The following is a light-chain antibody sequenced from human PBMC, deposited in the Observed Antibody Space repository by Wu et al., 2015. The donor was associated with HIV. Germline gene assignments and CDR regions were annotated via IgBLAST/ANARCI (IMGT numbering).Light chain of an antibody. V-gene: IGKV1-27*01. J-gene: IGKJ1*01. CDR2: AAS. Sequence: DIQMTQSPSSLSASVGERVAITCRASQGISHYLVWYQQKPGKVPKVLTYAASTLQSGAPSRFSGSGSGTDFTLTISSLQPEDVATYYCQKYNTAPWTFGQGTKGGNQT. CDR3: QKYNTAPWT. CDR1: QGISHY.